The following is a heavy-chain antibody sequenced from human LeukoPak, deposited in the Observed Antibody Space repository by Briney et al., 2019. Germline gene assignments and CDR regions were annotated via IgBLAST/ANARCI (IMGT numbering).Heavy chain of an antibody. V-gene: IGHV1-24*01. CDR3: STDLLARGITSFEP. CDR1: GDTLSKFS. D-gene: IGHD3-16*01. Sequence: ASVKVSCKVSGDTLSKFSMHWLRQAPGKGLEWIGGFDPEDGETIYAQKFQGRVTMNEDTSTDTAYMELRSLRSDDTAVYYCSTDLLARGITSFEPWGQGTLVTVSS. CDR2: FDPEDGET. J-gene: IGHJ5*02.